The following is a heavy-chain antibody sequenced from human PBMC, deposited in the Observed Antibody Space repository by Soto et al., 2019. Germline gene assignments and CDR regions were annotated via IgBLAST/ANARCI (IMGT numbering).Heavy chain of an antibody. CDR2: ISYDGSKK. Sequence: QPGGSLRLSCAASGFTFGSYGMHWVRQAPGKGLEWVAGISYDGSKKYYGESVKGRFTISSDNSKNTLYLQMNSLRVEDTAVYYCAKAIENYSTGYYKPFYYFGVDVWGQGTTVTLSS. D-gene: IGHD3-22*01. V-gene: IGHV3-30*18. CDR3: AKAIENYSTGYYKPFYYFGVDV. CDR1: GFTFGSYG. J-gene: IGHJ6*02.